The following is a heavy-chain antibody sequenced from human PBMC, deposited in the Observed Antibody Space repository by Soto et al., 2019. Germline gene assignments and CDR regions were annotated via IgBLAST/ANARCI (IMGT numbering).Heavy chain of an antibody. V-gene: IGHV3-23*01. Sequence: GGSLRLSCAASGFTFSSYAMSWVRQAPGKGLEWVSAISGSGGSTYYADSVKGRFTISRDNSKNTLYLQMNSLRAEDTAVYYCAKEGSRGFNRITIFGVVAHKALGHFDYWGQGTLVTVSS. CDR2: ISGSGGST. CDR1: GFTFSSYA. J-gene: IGHJ4*02. CDR3: AKEGSRGFNRITIFGVVAHKALGHFDY. D-gene: IGHD3-3*01.